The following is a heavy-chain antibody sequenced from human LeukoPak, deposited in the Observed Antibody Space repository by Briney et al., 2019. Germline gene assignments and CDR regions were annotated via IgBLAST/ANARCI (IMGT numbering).Heavy chain of an antibody. V-gene: IGHV4-4*07. J-gene: IGHJ6*02. D-gene: IGHD2-2*01. CDR1: GGSISSYY. Sequence: PSETLSLTCTVSGGSISSYYWSWIRQPAGKGLEWIGRIYTSGSTNYNPSLKSRVTMSVDTSKNQFSLKLSSVTAADTAVYYCARHPLGYCSITSCPSDYGMDVWGQGTTVTVSS. CDR2: IYTSGST. CDR3: ARHPLGYCSITSCPSDYGMDV.